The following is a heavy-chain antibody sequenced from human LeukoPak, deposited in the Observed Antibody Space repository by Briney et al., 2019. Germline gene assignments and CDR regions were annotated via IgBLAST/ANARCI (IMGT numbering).Heavy chain of an antibody. Sequence: GGSLRLSCAASGFSFSTYALHWVRQAPGKGLEWVAVTSYDGNNKFYAGSVKGRFNISRDNSKDTLYLQMSSLRGEDAAVYYCARDGYSYGIPFDYWGQGTLVTVSS. D-gene: IGHD5-18*01. CDR3: ARDGYSYGIPFDY. CDR2: TSYDGNNK. V-gene: IGHV3-30*03. J-gene: IGHJ4*02. CDR1: GFSFSTYA.